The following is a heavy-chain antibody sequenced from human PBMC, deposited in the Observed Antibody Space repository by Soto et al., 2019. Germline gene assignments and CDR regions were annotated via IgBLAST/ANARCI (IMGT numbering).Heavy chain of an antibody. J-gene: IGHJ5*02. D-gene: IGHD1-26*01. Sequence: EVQLVESGGGLVQPGGSLRLSCAASGFTFSSYSMNWVRQAPGKGLEWVSYISSSSSTIYYADSVKGRFTISRDNAKKSLYLQRNSLRDEDTAVYYCAREGGSLNWFDPWGQGTLVTVSS. V-gene: IGHV3-48*02. CDR3: AREGGSLNWFDP. CDR1: GFTFSSYS. CDR2: ISSSSSTI.